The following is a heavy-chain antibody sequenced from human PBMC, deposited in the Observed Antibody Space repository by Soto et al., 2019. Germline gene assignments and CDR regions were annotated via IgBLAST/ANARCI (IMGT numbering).Heavy chain of an antibody. D-gene: IGHD6-13*01. J-gene: IGHJ1*01. CDR2: IIPILGIA. CDR3: ARGESGVAAAGASAEYFQH. CDR1: GGTFSSYT. V-gene: IGHV1-69*02. Sequence: ASVKVSCKASGGTFSSYTISWVRQAPGQGLEWMGRIIPILGIANYAQKLQGRVTITADKSTSTAYMELSSLRSEDTAVYYCARGESGVAAAGASAEYFQHWGQGTLVTVSS.